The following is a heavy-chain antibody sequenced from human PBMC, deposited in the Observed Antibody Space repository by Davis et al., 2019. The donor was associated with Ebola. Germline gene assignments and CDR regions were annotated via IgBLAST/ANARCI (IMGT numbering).Heavy chain of an antibody. CDR2: INPNSGGT. V-gene: IGHV1-2*04. D-gene: IGHD3-3*01. J-gene: IGHJ6*02. CDR1: GYTFTGYY. CDR3: ARDAFDPYYDFWSGYSPRDGMDV. Sequence: ASVKVSCKASGYTFTGYYMHWVRQAPGQGLEWMGWINPNSGGTNYAQKFQGWVTMTRDTSISTAYMELSRLRSDDTAVYCCARDAFDPYYDFWSGYSPRDGMDVWGQGTTVTVSS.